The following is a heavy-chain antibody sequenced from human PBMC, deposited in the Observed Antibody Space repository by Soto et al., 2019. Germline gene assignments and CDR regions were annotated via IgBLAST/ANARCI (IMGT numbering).Heavy chain of an antibody. CDR1: GFTFSSYA. V-gene: IGHV3-30-3*01. D-gene: IGHD1-26*01. CDR2: ISYDGSNK. J-gene: IGHJ4*02. CDR3: ARGPIVGATDPPFDY. Sequence: GGSLRLSCAASGFTFSSYAMHWVRQAPGKGLEWVAVISYDGSNKYYADSVKGRFTISRDNSKNTLYLQMNSLRAEDTAVYYCARGPIVGATDPPFDYWGQGTLVTVSS.